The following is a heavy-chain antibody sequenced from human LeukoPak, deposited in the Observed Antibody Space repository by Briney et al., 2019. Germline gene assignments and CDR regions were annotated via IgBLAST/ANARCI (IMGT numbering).Heavy chain of an antibody. J-gene: IGHJ4*02. Sequence: ASVKVSCKASGYSFSSYGITWVQQAPGQGLEWMGWISAYNGNTNYAQNLQGRVTMTTDTSTSTVYMELRSLRSDDTAVYYCARVAGTYRNYFDYWGQGTLVTVSS. CDR2: ISAYNGNT. D-gene: IGHD6-19*01. V-gene: IGHV1-18*01. CDR1: GYSFSSYG. CDR3: ARVAGTYRNYFDY.